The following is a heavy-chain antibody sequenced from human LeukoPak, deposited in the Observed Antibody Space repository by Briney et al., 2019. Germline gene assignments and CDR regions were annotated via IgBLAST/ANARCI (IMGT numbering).Heavy chain of an antibody. CDR1: GYTFTSNY. CDR3: AREGSGYSGAHEGFDY. D-gene: IGHD6-19*01. CDR2: INPNGGDI. J-gene: IGHJ4*02. V-gene: IGHV1-46*01. Sequence: ASVKVSCKASGYTFTSNYMHWVRQAPGQGLQWMGIINPNGGDISYAQELHGRVTMTSDTSASTVYLELSSLRSDETAVYYCAREGSGYSGAHEGFDYWGQGTLVTVSS.